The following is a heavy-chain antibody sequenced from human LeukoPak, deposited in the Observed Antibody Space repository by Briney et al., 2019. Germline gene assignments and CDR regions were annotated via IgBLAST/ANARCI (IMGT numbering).Heavy chain of an antibody. CDR1: GFTFSSYW. J-gene: IGHJ4*02. CDR3: ARAGDYYDSSGYLHYFDY. V-gene: IGHV3-74*01. Sequence: GGSLRLSCAASGFTFSSYWMHRVRQAPGKGLVWVSRINSDGSSTSYADSVKGRFTISRDNAKNTLYLQMNSLRAEDTAVYYCARAGDYYDSSGYLHYFDYWGQGTLVTVSS. D-gene: IGHD3-22*01. CDR2: INSDGSST.